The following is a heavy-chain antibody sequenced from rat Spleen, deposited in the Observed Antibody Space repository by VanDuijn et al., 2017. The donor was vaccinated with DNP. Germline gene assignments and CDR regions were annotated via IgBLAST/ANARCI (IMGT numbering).Heavy chain of an antibody. CDR3: TRDDIGTTRVDY. V-gene: IGHV2-6*01. CDR1: GFSLTSYT. CDR2: ISSGGST. J-gene: IGHJ2*01. D-gene: IGHD1-5*01. Sequence: QVQLKESGPGLLQPSQTLSLTCSVSGFSLTSYTVIWVRQPPGKGLEWIAAISSGGSTYYNSALKSRLSISRDTSKSQVFLKMNSLQTEDTAIYFCTRDDIGTTRVDYWGQGVMVTVSS.